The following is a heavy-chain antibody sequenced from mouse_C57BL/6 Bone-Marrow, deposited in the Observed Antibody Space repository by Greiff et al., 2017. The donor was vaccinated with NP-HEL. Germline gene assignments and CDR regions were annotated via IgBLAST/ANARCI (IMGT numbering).Heavy chain of an antibody. V-gene: IGHV5-9-1*02. CDR3: TREYYYVYYFDY. CDR1: GFTFSSYA. CDR2: ISSGGDYI. Sequence: EVMLVESGEGLVKPGGSLKLSCAASGFTFSSYAMSWVRQTPEKRLEWVAYISSGGDYIYYVDTVKGRFTISRDNARNTLYLQMSSLKSEDTAMYYCTREYYYVYYFDYWGQGTTLTVSS. D-gene: IGHD1-1*01. J-gene: IGHJ2*01.